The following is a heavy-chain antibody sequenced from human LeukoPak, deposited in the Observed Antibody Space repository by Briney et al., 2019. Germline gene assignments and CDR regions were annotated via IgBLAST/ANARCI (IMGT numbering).Heavy chain of an antibody. D-gene: IGHD3-10*01. CDR2: IDPSDSYT. Sequence: GESLKISCQGSGYGFTIYWITWVRQMPGKGLGWMGRIDPSDSYTNYSPSFQGHVTISVDKSISTAYLQWSSLKASDTAMYYCARDVRGVIISGDYWGQGTLVTVSS. J-gene: IGHJ4*02. CDR3: ARDVRGVIISGDY. V-gene: IGHV5-10-1*01. CDR1: GYGFTIYW.